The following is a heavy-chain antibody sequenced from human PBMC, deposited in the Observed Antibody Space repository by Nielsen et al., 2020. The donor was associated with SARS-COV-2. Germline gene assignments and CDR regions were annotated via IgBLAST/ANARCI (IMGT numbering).Heavy chain of an antibody. CDR3: AKEVDTGYYYYHGMDV. Sequence: SVKVSCKASGGTFSSYTISWVRQAPGQGLEWMGRIIPILGIANYAQKFQGRVTITADKSTSTAYMELSSLRSEDTAVYYCAKEVDTGYYYYHGMDVWGQGTTVTVSS. CDR2: IIPILGIA. D-gene: IGHD3-9*01. CDR1: GGTFSSYT. V-gene: IGHV1-69*04. J-gene: IGHJ6*02.